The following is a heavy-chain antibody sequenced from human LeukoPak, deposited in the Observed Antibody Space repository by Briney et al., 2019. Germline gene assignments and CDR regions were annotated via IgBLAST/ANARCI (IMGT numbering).Heavy chain of an antibody. CDR2: ISYDGGSQ. CDR1: GFTFSSYG. D-gene: IGHD3-22*01. CDR3: ARVMIVVPHDAFDI. J-gene: IGHJ3*02. Sequence: GGSLRLSCAASGFTFSSYGMHWVRQAPGKGLEWVAVISYDGGSQYYADSVKGRFTISRDNSKNTLYLQMNSLRAEDTAVYYCARVMIVVPHDAFDIWGQGTMVTVSS. V-gene: IGHV3-33*05.